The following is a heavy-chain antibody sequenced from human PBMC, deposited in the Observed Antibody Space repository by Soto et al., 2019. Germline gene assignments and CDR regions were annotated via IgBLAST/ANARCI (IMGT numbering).Heavy chain of an antibody. CDR2: IYYRGNT. CDR1: GGSIVTYY. Sequence: SETLSLTCTVSGGSIVTYYWSWIRQPPWKGLEWIGYIYYRGNTDYNPSLKSRVTISLDTPKNQFSLRLSSVTAADTAVYYCARHPGYYDILTGYTTYYFDYWGQGILVTVSS. V-gene: IGHV4-59*08. D-gene: IGHD3-9*01. J-gene: IGHJ4*02. CDR3: ARHPGYYDILTGYTTYYFDY.